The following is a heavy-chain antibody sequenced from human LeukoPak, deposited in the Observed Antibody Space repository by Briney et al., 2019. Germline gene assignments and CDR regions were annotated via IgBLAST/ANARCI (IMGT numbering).Heavy chain of an antibody. J-gene: IGHJ4*02. CDR3: ARGYDPLDY. CDR2: IKQDGSEK. Sequence: GALRLSWAAPGFTFSTYWMSWVRQAPGKGLEWVANIKQDGSEKYYVDSVKGRFTISRDNAKNSLYLQMNSLRAEDTAVYYCARGYDPLDYWGQGTLVTVSS. D-gene: IGHD5-12*01. V-gene: IGHV3-7*01. CDR1: GFTFSTYW.